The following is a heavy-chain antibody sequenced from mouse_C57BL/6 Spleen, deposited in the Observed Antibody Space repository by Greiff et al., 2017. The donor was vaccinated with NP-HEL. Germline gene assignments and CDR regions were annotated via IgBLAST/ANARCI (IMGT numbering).Heavy chain of an antibody. V-gene: IGHV3-6*01. D-gene: IGHD2-5*01. J-gene: IGHJ2*01. Sequence: VQLQQSGPGLVKPSQSLSLTCSVTGYSITSGYYWNWIRQFPGNKLEWMGYISYDGSNNYNPSLKNRISITRDTSKNQFFLKLNSVTTEDTATYYCARALYYSNYPYYFDYWGQGTTLTVSS. CDR2: ISYDGSN. CDR3: ARALYYSNYPYYFDY. CDR1: GYSITSGYY.